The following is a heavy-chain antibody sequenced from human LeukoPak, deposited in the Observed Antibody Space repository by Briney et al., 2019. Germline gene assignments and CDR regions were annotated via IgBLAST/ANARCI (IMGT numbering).Heavy chain of an antibody. V-gene: IGHV3-30*18. Sequence: GGSLRLSCAASGFTFSSYGMHWVRQAPGKGLEWVAVISYDGSNKYYADSVKGRFTISRDNSKNTLYLQMNSLRAEDTAVYYCAKVGGAAAAIDYWGQGTLVTVSS. CDR2: ISYDGSNK. CDR3: AKVGGAAAAIDY. D-gene: IGHD6-13*01. J-gene: IGHJ4*02. CDR1: GFTFSSYG.